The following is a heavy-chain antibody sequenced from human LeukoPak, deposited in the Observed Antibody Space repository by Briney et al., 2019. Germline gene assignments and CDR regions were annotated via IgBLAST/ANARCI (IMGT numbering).Heavy chain of an antibody. CDR2: INPNSGDT. CDR1: GYTFTGYY. D-gene: IGHD2-2*01. Sequence: ASVKVSCKASGYTFTGYYIHWVRQAPGQGLEWMGWINPNSGDTNYAQKFQGRVTMTRDTSISTAYMELRSLRSDDTAVYYCARDMGMPGYCSSTSCYGIYDYWGQGTLVTVSS. V-gene: IGHV1-2*02. CDR3: ARDMGMPGYCSSTSCYGIYDY. J-gene: IGHJ4*02.